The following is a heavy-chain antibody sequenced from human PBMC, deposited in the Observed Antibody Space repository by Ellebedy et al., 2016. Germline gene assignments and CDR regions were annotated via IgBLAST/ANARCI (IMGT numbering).Heavy chain of an antibody. Sequence: SETLSLXXTVSGGSVDTYYWTWIRQSPGQGLEWIGYVFYGGSTKYNPSLRSRVTISLDSSQNQFSLKVTSVAAAATAVYYCARDVCLYSSSPSFDSWGQGTLVTVSS. CDR3: ARDVCLYSSSPSFDS. CDR1: GGSVDTYY. D-gene: IGHD6-6*01. V-gene: IGHV4-59*02. J-gene: IGHJ4*02. CDR2: VFYGGST.